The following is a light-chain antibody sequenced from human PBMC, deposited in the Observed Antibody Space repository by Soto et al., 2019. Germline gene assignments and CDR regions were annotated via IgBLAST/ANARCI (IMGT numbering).Light chain of an antibody. V-gene: IGLV2-8*01. Sequence: QSALTQPPSASGSPGQSVTISCTGTSSDVGGYNYVSWYQQHPGKAPKVLIYDVSKRPSGVPDRFSGSKSGNTASLTVSGLQAEDEAEYYCGSYAGDINYYVFGTGTKVTVL. CDR2: DVS. CDR1: SSDVGGYNY. J-gene: IGLJ1*01. CDR3: GSYAGDINYYV.